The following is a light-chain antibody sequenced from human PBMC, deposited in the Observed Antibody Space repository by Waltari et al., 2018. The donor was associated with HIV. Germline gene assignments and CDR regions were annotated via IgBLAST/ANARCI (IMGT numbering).Light chain of an antibody. V-gene: IGLV3-1*01. CDR2: QDS. CDR3: QAWDSSTAV. CDR1: KLGDKY. J-gene: IGLJ2*01. Sequence: SYELTQPPSVSVYPGQTASIPCSGDKLGDKYACWYQQKPGQSPVLVIYQDSKRTSGIPERFSGSNSGNTATLTISGTQAMDEADYYCQAWDSSTAVFGGGTKLTVL.